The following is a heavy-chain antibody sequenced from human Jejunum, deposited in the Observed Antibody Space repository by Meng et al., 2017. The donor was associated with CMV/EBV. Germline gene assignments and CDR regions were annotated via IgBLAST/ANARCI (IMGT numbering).Heavy chain of an antibody. Sequence: GFPFNNYAMNWVRQAPGKGLQWVSAIGDSGDRTYYADSEKGRFTISRDNSKNTLYLQMNSLRAEDTAVYYCARGGVKVYYFNAMDVWGQGTPVTVSS. CDR3: ARGGVKVYYFNAMDV. CDR1: GFPFNNYA. V-gene: IGHV3-23*01. D-gene: IGHD3-10*01. J-gene: IGHJ6*02. CDR2: IGDSGDRT.